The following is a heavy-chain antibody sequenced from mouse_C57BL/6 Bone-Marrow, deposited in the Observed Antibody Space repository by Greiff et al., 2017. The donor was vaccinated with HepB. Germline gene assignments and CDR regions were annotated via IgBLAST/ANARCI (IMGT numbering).Heavy chain of an antibody. CDR3: ARDRGFYYGSSGDWYFDG. CDR1: GFTFSSYA. Sequence: EVKLMESGGGLVKPGGSLKLSCAASGFTFSSYAMSWVRQTPEKRLEWVATISDGGSYTYYPDNVKGRFTISRDNAKNNLYLQMSHLKSEDTAMYYCARDRGFYYGSSGDWYFDGWGTGTTVTVAS. J-gene: IGHJ1*03. D-gene: IGHD1-1*01. V-gene: IGHV5-4*01. CDR2: ISDGGSYT.